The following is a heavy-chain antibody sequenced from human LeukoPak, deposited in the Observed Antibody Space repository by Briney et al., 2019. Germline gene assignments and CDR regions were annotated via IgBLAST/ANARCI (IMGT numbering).Heavy chain of an antibody. CDR2: ISGGAGGT. D-gene: IGHD3-10*01. CDR1: GITVSNYA. V-gene: IGHV3-23*01. J-gene: IGHJ4*02. Sequence: GGSLRLSCVVSGITVSNYAMTWVRQAPGKGLKWVSGISGGAGGTSYADSVKGRFTISRDNSRNTVYLQMHNLRAEDTAVYFCAKRGIVIRGLLIIGFHKEAYYFDHWGQGILVTVSS. CDR3: AKRGIVIRGLLIIGFHKEAYYFDH.